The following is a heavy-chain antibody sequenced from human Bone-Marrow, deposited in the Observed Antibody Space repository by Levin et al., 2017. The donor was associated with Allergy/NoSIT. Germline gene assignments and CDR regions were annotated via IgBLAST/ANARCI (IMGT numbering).Heavy chain of an antibody. J-gene: IGHJ4*02. CDR3: ARTTVPAAIGFDY. V-gene: IGHV4-34*01. Sequence: NTSETLSLTCAVYGGSFSGYYWSWIRQPPGKGLEWIGEINHSGSTNYNPSLKSRVTISVDTSKNQFSLKLSSVTAADTAVYYCARTTVPAAIGFDYWGQGTLVTVSS. CDR2: INHSGST. CDR1: GGSFSGYY. D-gene: IGHD2-2*01.